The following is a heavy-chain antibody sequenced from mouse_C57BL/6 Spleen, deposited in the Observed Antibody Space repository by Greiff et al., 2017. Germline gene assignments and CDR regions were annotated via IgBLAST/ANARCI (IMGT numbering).Heavy chain of an antibody. Sequence: VQLVESGAELVRPGASVKLSCKASGYTFTDYYINWVKQRPGKGLEWIARIYPGSGNTYYNEKFKGKATLTAEKSSSNSYMQISSLTSEDTAFYFFSVCGYDYAMDYWGQGTSVTVSS. V-gene: IGHV1-76*01. CDR1: GYTFTDYY. J-gene: IGHJ4*01. CDR3: SVCGYDYAMDY. CDR2: IYPGSGNT. D-gene: IGHD2-2*01.